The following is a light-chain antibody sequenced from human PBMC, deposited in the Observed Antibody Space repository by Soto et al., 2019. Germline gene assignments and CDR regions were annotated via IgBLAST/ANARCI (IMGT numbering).Light chain of an antibody. J-gene: IGKJ4*01. V-gene: IGKV3-11*01. CDR1: QSVSSY. CDR2: DAS. Sequence: ETVLTQSPSALSCSPGERSTLSCRASQSVSSYLAWYQQKPGQAPRLLIYDASNRATGIPARFSGSGSGTDFTLTISSLEPADFAVYYCQQRSNWPLTFGGGTKVDIK. CDR3: QQRSNWPLT.